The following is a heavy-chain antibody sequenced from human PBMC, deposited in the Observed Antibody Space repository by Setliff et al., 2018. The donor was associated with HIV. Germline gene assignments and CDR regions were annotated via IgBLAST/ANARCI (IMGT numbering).Heavy chain of an antibody. CDR3: ARVNRARGGYFYYMDV. Sequence: LSLTCTVSGDSVNDRSYFWGWIRQQSGKGLEWIGAVFYSGVTVYNSSLKSRSAISISTSRNQFSLRMASVTVADTAQYYCARVNRARGGYFYYMDVWGKGATVTVS. CDR2: VFYSGVT. J-gene: IGHJ6*03. D-gene: IGHD2-15*01. V-gene: IGHV4-30-4*01. CDR1: GDSVNDRSYF.